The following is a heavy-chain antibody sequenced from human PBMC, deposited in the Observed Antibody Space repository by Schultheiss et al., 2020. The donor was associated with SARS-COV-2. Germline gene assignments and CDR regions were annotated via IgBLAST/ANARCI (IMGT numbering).Heavy chain of an antibody. CDR2: NNPNSGGT. CDR3: ARHGAICSGGSCYSRDWFDP. J-gene: IGHJ5*02. D-gene: IGHD2-15*01. V-gene: IGHV1-2*02. Sequence: ASVKVSCKASGYTFTGYYMHWVRQAPGQGLEWMGWNNPNSGGTNYAQKFQGRVTMTRDTSISTAYMELSRLRSDDTAVYYCARHGAICSGGSCYSRDWFDPWGQGTLVTVSS. CDR1: GYTFTGYY.